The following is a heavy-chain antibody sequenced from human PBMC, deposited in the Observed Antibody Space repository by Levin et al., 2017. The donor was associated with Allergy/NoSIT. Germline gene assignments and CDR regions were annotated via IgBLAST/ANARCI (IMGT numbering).Heavy chain of an antibody. V-gene: IGHV4-39*07. Sequence: PSETLSLTCTVSGASISSDSYYWAWIRQPPGKGLEWIGSIYYSGSTSYSPSLKSRVTISMDTSKNQFSLNLNSVTAADTAVYFCARDDPAYDFWSGYQSHWGQGTLVTVSS. CDR3: ARDDPAYDFWSGYQSH. D-gene: IGHD3-3*01. CDR1: GASISSDSYY. CDR2: IYYSGST. J-gene: IGHJ4*02.